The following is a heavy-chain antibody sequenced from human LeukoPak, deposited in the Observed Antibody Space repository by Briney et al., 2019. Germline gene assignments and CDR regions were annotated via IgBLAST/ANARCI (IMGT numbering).Heavy chain of an antibody. CDR2: TYYRSKWCN. J-gene: IGHJ5*02. CDR1: GDSVSSNSAA. CDR3: AREGIEEQWLVIGWFDP. D-gene: IGHD6-19*01. Sequence: SQTLSLTCAISGDSVSSNSAAWNWIRQSPSRGLEWLGRTYYRSKWCNDYAVSVKSRITINPDTYKNQFSLQLNSVTPEDTAVYYCAREGIEEQWLVIGWFDPWGQGTLVTVSS. V-gene: IGHV6-1*01.